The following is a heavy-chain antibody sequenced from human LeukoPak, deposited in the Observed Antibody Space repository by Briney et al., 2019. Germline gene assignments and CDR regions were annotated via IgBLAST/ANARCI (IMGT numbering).Heavy chain of an antibody. Sequence: SETLSLTCTVSGGSISSSSYYWGWIRQPPGKGLEWIGFIYYSGSTYYNPSLKSRVTISVDTSKNQFSLKLSSVTAADTAVYYCARSGPRGNFDYWGQGTLVTVSS. J-gene: IGHJ4*02. CDR3: ARSGPRGNFDY. CDR1: GGSISSSSYY. V-gene: IGHV4-39*01. D-gene: IGHD1-26*01. CDR2: IYYSGST.